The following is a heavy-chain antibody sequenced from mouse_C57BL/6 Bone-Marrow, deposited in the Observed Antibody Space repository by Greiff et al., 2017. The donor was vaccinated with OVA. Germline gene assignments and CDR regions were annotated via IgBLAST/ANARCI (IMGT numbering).Heavy chain of an antibody. CDR1: GYSFTDYN. Sequence: VHVKQSGPELVKPGASVKISCKASGYSFTDYNMNWVKQSNGKSLEWIGVINPNYGTTSYNQKFKGKATLTVDQSSSTAYMQLNSLTSEDSAVYDCATLYGNYDWCAYWGQGTLVTVSA. J-gene: IGHJ3*01. CDR3: ATLYGNYDWCAY. CDR2: INPNYGTT. D-gene: IGHD2-1*01. V-gene: IGHV1-39*01.